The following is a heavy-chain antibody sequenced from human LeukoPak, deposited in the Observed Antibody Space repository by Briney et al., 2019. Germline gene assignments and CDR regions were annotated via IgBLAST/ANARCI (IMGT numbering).Heavy chain of an antibody. V-gene: IGHV4-59*08. CDR1: GGSTSSDY. J-gene: IGHJ3*02. CDR2: ISYTGGST. Sequence: SETLSLTCTVSGGSTSSDYWSWIGQPPGKGLKWIGFISYTGGSTNYNPSLKSRVTISVATPRKYFSLRLSSVTAADTAVYYRTRQYAGNAGYAYDIWGQGTMVTVSS. D-gene: IGHD4-23*01. CDR3: TRQYAGNAGYAYDI.